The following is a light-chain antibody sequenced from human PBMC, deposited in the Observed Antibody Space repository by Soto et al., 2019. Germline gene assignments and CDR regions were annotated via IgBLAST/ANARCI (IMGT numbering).Light chain of an antibody. CDR1: QNIYYN. CDR2: RAS. CDR3: LQYHNLWA. Sequence: ILMGQAPATLSVSSRESAPPSLRASQNIYYNVAWYQHRPGQAPRLLIYRASTRAPGVPARFSGSGSGTEFTLTISSLQPEDFTVYSCLQYHNLWAFGQGTKVDIK. V-gene: IGKV3-15*01. J-gene: IGKJ1*01.